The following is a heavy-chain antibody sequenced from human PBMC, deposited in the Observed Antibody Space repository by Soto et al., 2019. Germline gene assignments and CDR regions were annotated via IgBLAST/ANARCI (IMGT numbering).Heavy chain of an antibody. CDR2: ISAYNGNT. CDR1: GYTFTSYG. CDR3: AREQGYGAPDH. V-gene: IGHV1-18*01. J-gene: IGHJ5*02. Sequence: QVQLVQSGAEVKKPGASVKVSCKASGYTFTSYGISWVRQAPGQGLEWMGWISAYNGNTNYAQKLQGRVTMTTDTCTRTAYMELRRLRSDAPAVYYWAREQGYGAPDHWGQRSPVTVYS. D-gene: IGHD4-17*01.